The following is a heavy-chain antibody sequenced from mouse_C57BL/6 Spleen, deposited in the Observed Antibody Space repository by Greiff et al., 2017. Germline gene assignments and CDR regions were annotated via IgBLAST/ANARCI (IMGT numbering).Heavy chain of an antibody. D-gene: IGHD2-4*01. V-gene: IGHV1-69*01. J-gene: IGHJ2*01. Sequence: QVQLQQPGAELVMPGASVKLSCKASGYTFTSYWMHWVKQRPGQGLEWIGEIDPSDSYTNYNQKFKGKSTLTVDKSSSTSYMQLSSLTSEDSAVYYCATYDYEGYFYYWGQGTTLTVSS. CDR2: IDPSDSYT. CDR1: GYTFTSYW. CDR3: ATYDYEGYFYY.